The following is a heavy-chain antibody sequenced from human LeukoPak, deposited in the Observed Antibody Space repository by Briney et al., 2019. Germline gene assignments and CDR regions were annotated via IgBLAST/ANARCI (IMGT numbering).Heavy chain of an antibody. V-gene: IGHV1-8*01. CDR2: MNPNSGNT. J-gene: IGHJ4*02. D-gene: IGHD3-10*01. CDR1: GYTFTNPD. CDR3: VRGLGEYYYSSGSPDY. Sequence: ASVKVSCKASGYTFTNPDINWVRQATGQGLEWMGSMNPNSGNTGYAQKFQSRVTMTRNTSISTAYMELSSLRSEDTAVYYCVRGLGEYYYSSGSPDYWGQGTLVTVSS.